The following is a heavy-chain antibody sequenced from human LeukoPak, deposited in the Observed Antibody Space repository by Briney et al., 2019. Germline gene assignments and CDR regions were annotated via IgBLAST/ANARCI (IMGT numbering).Heavy chain of an antibody. J-gene: IGHJ4*02. D-gene: IGHD2-15*01. V-gene: IGHV4-59*01. CDR2: IHYTGST. Sequence: PSETLSLTCTVSGGSITSSYWSWIRQSPGKGLEWIGYIHYTGSTNYNPSLKSRVTMLIDTFKNQFSLKLSSVTAADTAVYYCARVSGSNYRNYFDYWGQGTLVTVSS. CDR3: ARVSGSNYRNYFDY. CDR1: GGSITSSY.